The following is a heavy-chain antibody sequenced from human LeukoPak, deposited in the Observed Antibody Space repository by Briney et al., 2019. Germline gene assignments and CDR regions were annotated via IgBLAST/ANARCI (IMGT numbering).Heavy chain of an antibody. V-gene: IGHV3-11*01. CDR2: ISSSGSTI. CDR3: ARCVVAAYYYYYGMDV. Sequence: GGSLRLSCAASGFTFSDYYMSWIRQAPGKGLEWVSYISSSGSTIYYADSVKGRFTISRDNAKNSLYLQMNSLRAEDTAVYYCARCVVAAYYYYYGMDVWGQGTTVTVSS. CDR1: GFTFSDYY. D-gene: IGHD2-15*01. J-gene: IGHJ6*02.